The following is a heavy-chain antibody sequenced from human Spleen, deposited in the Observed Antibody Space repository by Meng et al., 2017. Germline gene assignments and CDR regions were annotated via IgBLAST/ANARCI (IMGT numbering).Heavy chain of an antibody. J-gene: IGHJ4*02. Sequence: SLKISCAPSGFTFDDYAMHWVRQAPGKGLEWVSGISWNSVNICYADSVKGRFTISRDNTKNSLYLQMNSLRTEDTALYYCAKGSDSGYFLIDYWGQGTLVTVSS. V-gene: IGHV3-9*01. CDR3: AKGSDSGYFLIDY. CDR2: ISWNSVNI. D-gene: IGHD3-22*01. CDR1: GFTFDDYA.